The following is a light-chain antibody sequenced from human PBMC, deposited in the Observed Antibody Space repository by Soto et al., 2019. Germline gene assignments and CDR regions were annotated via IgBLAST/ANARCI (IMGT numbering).Light chain of an antibody. CDR3: QRYENLPT. Sequence: DVQMTQSPSSLSASVGDRVTITCQASQNINNYLNWYPQNPGRAPKLLIYDASNLAAGVPSMFRGSGSATDFTFTISRLQPEDVVTYYWQRYENLPTFGQGTRLEIK. CDR1: QNINNY. V-gene: IGKV1-33*01. CDR2: DAS. J-gene: IGKJ5*01.